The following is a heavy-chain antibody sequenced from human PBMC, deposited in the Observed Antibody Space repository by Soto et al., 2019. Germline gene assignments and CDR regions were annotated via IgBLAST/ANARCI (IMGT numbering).Heavy chain of an antibody. CDR1: GVSISSGGYY. J-gene: IGHJ4*02. CDR2: IYYSGST. Sequence: QVQLQESGPGLVKPSQTLSLTCTVSGVSISSGGYYWNWIRQHQGKGLEWIGYIYYSGSTSYNPSLKSRVTISVDTSKNQFSLKLSSVTAADTAVYYCAREPLTWGQGTLVTVSS. V-gene: IGHV4-31*03. CDR3: AREPLT.